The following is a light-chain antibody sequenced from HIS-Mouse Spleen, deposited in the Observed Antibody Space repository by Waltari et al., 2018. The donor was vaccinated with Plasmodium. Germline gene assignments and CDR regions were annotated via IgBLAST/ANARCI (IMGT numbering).Light chain of an antibody. CDR3: SSYAGRSTYV. CDR1: SSDVGSYNL. Sequence: QSALTQPASVSGSPGQSITISCTGTSSDVGSYNLVSWYQQHPGKAPKLMIYEGSTRASGFSNRYAGSKSGNTASLTIAGLQAEDEADYDCSSYAGRSTYVFGTGTKVTVL. J-gene: IGLJ1*01. CDR2: EGS. V-gene: IGLV2-23*01.